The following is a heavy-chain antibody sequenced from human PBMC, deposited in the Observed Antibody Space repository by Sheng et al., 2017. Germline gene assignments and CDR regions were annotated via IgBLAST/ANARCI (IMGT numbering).Heavy chain of an antibody. D-gene: IGHD2-2*01. V-gene: IGHV3-23*04. CDR2: IGDAVTIT. Sequence: EVQLVESGGGLVQPGGSLRLSCAASGFSFNTHAMSWVRQAPGKGLEWVSVIGDAVTITFYADSVRGRFAVSRDNSKNTLYLQMNSLRAEDTAVYYCARGAGYCSSTSCRPLDYWGQGTLVTVSS. J-gene: IGHJ4*02. CDR1: GFSFNTHA. CDR3: ARGAGYCSSTSCRPLDY.